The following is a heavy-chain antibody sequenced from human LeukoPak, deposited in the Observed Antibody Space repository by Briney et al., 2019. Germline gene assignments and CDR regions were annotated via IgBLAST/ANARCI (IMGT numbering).Heavy chain of an antibody. CDR1: GFTFSSYA. V-gene: IGHV3-23*01. J-gene: IGHJ4*02. Sequence: GGSLRLSFAASGFTFSSYAMSWVRQAPGKGLEWVSAISGSGGSTYYADSVKGRFTISRDNSKNTLYLQMNSLRAEDTAVYYCAKDGEMANIGINYFDYWGQGTLVTVSS. D-gene: IGHD5-24*01. CDR2: ISGSGGST. CDR3: AKDGEMANIGINYFDY.